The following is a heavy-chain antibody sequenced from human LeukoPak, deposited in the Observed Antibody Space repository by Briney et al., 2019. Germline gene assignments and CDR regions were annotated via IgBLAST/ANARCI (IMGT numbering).Heavy chain of an antibody. V-gene: IGHV3-53*01. CDR2: IYSGGST. CDR1: GFTFNTYS. CDR3: ARGGYGSGWYYFDY. J-gene: IGHJ4*02. Sequence: GGSLRLSCAASGFTFNTYSMNWVRQAPGKGLEWVSVIYSGGSTYYADSVKGRFTISRDNSKNTLYLQMNSLRAEDTAVYYCARGGYGSGWYYFDYWGQGTLVTVSS. D-gene: IGHD6-19*01.